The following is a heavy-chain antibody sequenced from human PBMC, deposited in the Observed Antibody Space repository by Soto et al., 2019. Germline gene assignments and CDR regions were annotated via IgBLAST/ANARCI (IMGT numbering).Heavy chain of an antibody. D-gene: IGHD2-2*01. CDR3: ARFVRHQLPTIDF. CDR1: GYTFTSYD. V-gene: IGHV1-8*01. J-gene: IGHJ4*02. CDR2: MNPESRNT. Sequence: QVQLVQSGAEVKEPGASVRVSCKASGYTFTSYDINWVRQATGQGREWMGWMNPESRNTGYAQKFQGRVTMTRDTSISTAYMELTRLRSEDTAVYYCARFVRHQLPTIDFWGQGTLVTVSS.